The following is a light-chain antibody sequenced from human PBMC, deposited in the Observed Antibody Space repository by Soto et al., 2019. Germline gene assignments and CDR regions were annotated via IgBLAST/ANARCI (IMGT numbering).Light chain of an antibody. Sequence: EIVMTQSPATLSVSPGERATLSCRASQSVSSNLAWYQQKPGQAPRLLIYGASTRATGIPARFSGSGSGTEFTLTISSLQSEDFAVYYCQQYNNWSETFGQGTKVGIK. CDR1: QSVSSN. J-gene: IGKJ1*01. V-gene: IGKV3-15*01. CDR3: QQYNNWSET. CDR2: GAS.